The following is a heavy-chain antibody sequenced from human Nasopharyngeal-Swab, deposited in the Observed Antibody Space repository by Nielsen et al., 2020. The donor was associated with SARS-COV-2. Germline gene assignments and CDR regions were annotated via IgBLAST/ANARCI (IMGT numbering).Heavy chain of an antibody. Sequence: WIRQPPGKGLVWVSRINSDGSSTSYADSVKGRFTISRDNSKNTLYLQMNSLRAEDTAVYYCAKDRAAAGPYWYFDLWGRGTLVTVSS. CDR3: AKDRAAAGPYWYFDL. D-gene: IGHD6-13*01. CDR2: INSDGSST. V-gene: IGHV3-74*01. J-gene: IGHJ2*01.